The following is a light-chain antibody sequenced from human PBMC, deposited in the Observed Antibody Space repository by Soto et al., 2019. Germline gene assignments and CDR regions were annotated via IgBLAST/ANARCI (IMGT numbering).Light chain of an antibody. CDR1: QGISRY. CDR2: AAS. V-gene: IGKV1-9*01. CDR3: QQLNTFPVT. Sequence: IQLTQSPSSLSASVGDSVTITCRASQGISRYLSWYQQKPGRAPKLLISAASTLQSGVPARFSGSGSGADFTLRITSLQPEDFATYYCQQLNTFPVTFGGGTKVEIK. J-gene: IGKJ4*01.